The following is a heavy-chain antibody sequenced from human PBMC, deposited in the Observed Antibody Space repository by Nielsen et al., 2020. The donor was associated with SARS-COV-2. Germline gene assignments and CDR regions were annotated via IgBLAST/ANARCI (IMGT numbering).Heavy chain of an antibody. CDR3: ARSAAYYDFWSGYSLDS. D-gene: IGHD3-3*01. J-gene: IGHJ4*02. V-gene: IGHV4-59*08. CDR2: IYYSGST. Sequence: SETLSLTCTVSGGSISNYYWTWIRQPPGKGLEWIGYIYYSGSTNYNPSLKSRLTISVDTSRNQFSLNLRSVTAADTAVYYCARSAAYYDFWSGYSLDSWGQGTLVTVSS. CDR1: GGSISNYY.